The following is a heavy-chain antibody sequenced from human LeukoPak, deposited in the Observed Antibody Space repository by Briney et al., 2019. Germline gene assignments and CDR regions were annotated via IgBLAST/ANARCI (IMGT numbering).Heavy chain of an antibody. Sequence: GGSLRLSCAASGFTFNSYAMTWARQAPGKGLEWVAAIGGTGYDIFYADSVKGRFTISRDNSKNTLFLQMNSLRAEDTAVYYCAKLAGLTYEEYYFDYWGQGTLVTVSS. CDR1: GFTFNSYA. V-gene: IGHV3-23*01. J-gene: IGHJ4*02. CDR2: IGGTGYDI. D-gene: IGHD2-21*01. CDR3: AKLAGLTYEEYYFDY.